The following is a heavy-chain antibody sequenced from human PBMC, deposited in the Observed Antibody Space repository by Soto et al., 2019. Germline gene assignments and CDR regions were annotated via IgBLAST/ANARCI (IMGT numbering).Heavy chain of an antibody. CDR3: ATFPSYYGSGPDFYYGMDV. V-gene: IGHV4-4*02. CDR1: GDSISNSNW. Sequence: PSETQSLTCAVSGDSISNSNWWSWVRQPPGKGLEWIGEIYHSGSTKYNPSLQSRVIISVDKSKNQFSLKLSSVTAADTAVYYCATFPSYYGSGPDFYYGMDVWGQGTTVTVSS. J-gene: IGHJ6*02. D-gene: IGHD3-10*01. CDR2: IYHSGST.